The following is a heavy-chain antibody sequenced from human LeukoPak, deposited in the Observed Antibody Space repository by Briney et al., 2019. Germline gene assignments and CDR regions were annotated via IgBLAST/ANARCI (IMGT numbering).Heavy chain of an antibody. CDR3: ARAKSGWYYFDY. Sequence: SETLSLTCTVSGASLGSGSYYWGWIRQPPGKGLEWIGTIYYSGSTYHNPSLKSRLTISIDTSKSQFSLRLNSVTAADTAVYHCARAKSGWYYFDYWGQGILVTVSS. J-gene: IGHJ4*02. CDR2: IYYSGST. D-gene: IGHD6-19*01. CDR1: GASLGSGSYY. V-gene: IGHV4-39*07.